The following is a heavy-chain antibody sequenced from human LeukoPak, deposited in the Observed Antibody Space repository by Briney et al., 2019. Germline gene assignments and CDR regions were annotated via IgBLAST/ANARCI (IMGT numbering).Heavy chain of an antibody. CDR3: ATYCGGDCYQTDY. D-gene: IGHD2-21*02. CDR2: ISSSSSYI. J-gene: IGHJ4*02. CDR1: GFTFSSYS. V-gene: IGHV3-21*01. Sequence: TGGSLRLSCAASGFTFSSYSMNWVRQAPGKGLEWVSSISSSSSYIYYADSVKGRFTISRDNAKNSLYLQMNSLRAEDTAVYHCATYCGGDCYQTDYWGQGTLVTVSS.